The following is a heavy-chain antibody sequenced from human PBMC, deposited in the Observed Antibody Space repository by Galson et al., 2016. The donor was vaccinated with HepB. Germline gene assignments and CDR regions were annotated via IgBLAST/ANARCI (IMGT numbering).Heavy chain of an antibody. CDR2: IWYDGTNE. D-gene: IGHD3-10*01. V-gene: IGHV3-33*01. J-gene: IGHJ2*01. CDR1: GFTFSNIG. Sequence: SLRLSCAASGFTFSNIGMHWVRQAPGKGLEWVALIWYDGTNEYYADSVKGRITISRDNSKNTLHLQMSSLRAEDTAVYYCARELDLWFGVSWDGGFFNLWGRGTLVTVSS. CDR3: ARELDLWFGVSWDGGFFNL.